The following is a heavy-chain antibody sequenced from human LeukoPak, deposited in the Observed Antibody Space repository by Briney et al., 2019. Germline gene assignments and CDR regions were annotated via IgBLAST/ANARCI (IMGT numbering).Heavy chain of an antibody. J-gene: IGHJ4*02. CDR3: AGTTGTTVGDDFDY. CDR2: IYYSGST. CDR1: GGSLSSSSYY. V-gene: IGHV4-39*01. D-gene: IGHD1-1*01. Sequence: SETLSLTCTVSGGSLSSSSYYWGWIRQPPGKGLEWLGSIYYSGSTYYNPSLKSRVTISVDTSKNQFSLKLSSVTAADTAVYYCAGTTGTTVGDDFDYWGQGTLVTVSS.